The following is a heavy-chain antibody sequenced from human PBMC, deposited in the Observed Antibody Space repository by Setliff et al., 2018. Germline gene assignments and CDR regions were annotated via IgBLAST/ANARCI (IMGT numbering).Heavy chain of an antibody. V-gene: IGHV3-21*01. D-gene: IGHD1-7*01. J-gene: IGHJ6*02. CDR3: ARDPGTTSSLFGGLDV. Sequence: ESLKISWVASSFNLANYAGTWVRQAPGKGLEWVSSISTSSSYIYYADSVKGRFTISRDNAKKSLFLQMDSLSAEDTAVYFCARDPGTTSSLFGGLDVWGQGTTVTVSS. CDR2: ISTSSSYI. CDR1: SFNLANYA.